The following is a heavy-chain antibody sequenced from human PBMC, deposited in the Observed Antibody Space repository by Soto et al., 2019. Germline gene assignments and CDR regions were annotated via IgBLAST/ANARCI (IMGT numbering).Heavy chain of an antibody. D-gene: IGHD6-13*01. J-gene: IGHJ5*02. CDR3: ATLPRYSSSPNRFDP. V-gene: IGHV1-2*02. CDR2: INPNSGGT. CDR1: GYTFTGYY. Sequence: ASVKVSCKASGYTFTGYYVHWVRQAPGQGLEWMGWINPNSGGTNYAQKFQGRVTMTRDTSISTAYMELSRLRSDDTAVYYCATLPRYSSSPNRFDPWGQGTLVTVSS.